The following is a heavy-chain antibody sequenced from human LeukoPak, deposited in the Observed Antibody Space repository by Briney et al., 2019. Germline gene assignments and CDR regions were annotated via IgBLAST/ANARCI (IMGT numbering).Heavy chain of an antibody. D-gene: IGHD5-24*01. CDR3: ARQGRWPGNSPISWFDP. J-gene: IGHJ5*02. CDR2: TSYSGST. CDR1: GGSITASNYY. Sequence: SETLSLTCVVSGGSITASNYYWGWIRQPPGKGLEWIGSTSYSGSTYKNPSLQSRVTLSLSTSGNRFSLSLNSVTAADTAIYYCARQGRWPGNSPISWFDPWGQGTLVTVSS. V-gene: IGHV4-39*07.